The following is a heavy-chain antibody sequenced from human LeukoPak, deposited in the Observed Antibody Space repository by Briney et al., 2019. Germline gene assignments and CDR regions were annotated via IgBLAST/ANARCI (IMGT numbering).Heavy chain of an antibody. V-gene: IGHV1-18*01. CDR1: GYSFTFYG. J-gene: IGHJ4*02. D-gene: IGHD1-20*01. CDR3: ARTITRLSTQLVY. CDR2: ISAYNGNT. Sequence: GSWVTVSCKCSGYSFTFYGISWVRQPPAQGLEWMGWISAYNGNTNYAQKLQGRVTMTTDTYTSTDYMEPKSLRYDDTAVYYCARTITRLSTQLVYWRQGTLVSLSS.